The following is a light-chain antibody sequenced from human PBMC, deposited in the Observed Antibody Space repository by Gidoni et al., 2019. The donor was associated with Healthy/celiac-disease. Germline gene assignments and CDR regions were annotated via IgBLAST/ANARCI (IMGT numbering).Light chain of an antibody. V-gene: IGLV2-14*03. CDR1: SSDVGGYNY. CDR2: DVR. Sequence: QSALTQPASVSGSPGKSITISCTGTSSDVGGYNYVSWYQQHPGKAPKLRIYDVRNRPSGVSNRFSGSKSGNTASLTISGLQAEVEADYYCSSYTSSSTPVVFGGGTKLTVL. J-gene: IGLJ2*01. CDR3: SSYTSSSTPVV.